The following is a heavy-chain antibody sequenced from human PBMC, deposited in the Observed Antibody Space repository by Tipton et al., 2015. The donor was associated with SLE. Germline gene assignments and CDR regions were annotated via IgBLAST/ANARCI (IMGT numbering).Heavy chain of an antibody. CDR1: GGSISSSSHY. V-gene: IGHV4-39*07. CDR2: IYYSGST. Sequence: GLVKPSETLSLTCTVSGGSISSSSHYWGWICQPPGKGLEWIGSIYYSGSTYYNPSLKSRVTISVDTSKNQFSLKLSSVTAADTAVYYCARARIAAAGTPFDYWGQGTLVTVSS. J-gene: IGHJ4*02. CDR3: ARARIAAAGTPFDY. D-gene: IGHD6-13*01.